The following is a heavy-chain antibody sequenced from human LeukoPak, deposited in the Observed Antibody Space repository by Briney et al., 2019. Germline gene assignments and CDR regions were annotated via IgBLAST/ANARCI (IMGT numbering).Heavy chain of an antibody. CDR3: ARPRSPTVTTNWFDP. CDR2: INPNSGGT. V-gene: IGHV1-2*04. J-gene: IGHJ5*02. CDR1: GYTFTGYY. D-gene: IGHD4-11*01. Sequence: ASVKVSCKASGYTFTGYYMHWVRQAPGQGLEWMGWINPNSGGTNYAQKFQGWVTMTRDTSISTAYMELSSLRSEDTAVYYCARPRSPTVTTNWFDPWGQGTLVTVSS.